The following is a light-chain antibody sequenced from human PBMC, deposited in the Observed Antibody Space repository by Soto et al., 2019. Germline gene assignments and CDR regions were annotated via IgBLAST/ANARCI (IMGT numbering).Light chain of an antibody. CDR2: SNN. J-gene: IGLJ2*01. Sequence: QSVRTQPPSASGTPGQRVTISCSGSSSNIGSNTVNWYQQLPGTAPKLLIYSNNQRPSGVPDRFSGSKSGTSASLAISGRQSEDEADYYCAAWDDSLNGVVFGGGTKITV. CDR1: SSNIGSNT. CDR3: AAWDDSLNGVV. V-gene: IGLV1-44*01.